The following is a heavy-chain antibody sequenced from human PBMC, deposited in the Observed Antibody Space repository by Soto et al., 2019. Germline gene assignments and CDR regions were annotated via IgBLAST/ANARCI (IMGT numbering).Heavy chain of an antibody. CDR1: GGSISSGDYY. V-gene: IGHV4-30-4*01. CDR2: IYYIGST. J-gene: IGHJ6*02. D-gene: IGHD3-10*01. CDR3: TTQGFGGLHGLVDV. Sequence: SETLSLTCTVSGGSISSGDYYWSWIRQPPGKGLEWIGYIYYIGSTCYNPSLKSRVSISVDTSKNQFSLKLTSVTAADTAVYYCTTQGFGGLHGLVDVWGQGTTVTVSS.